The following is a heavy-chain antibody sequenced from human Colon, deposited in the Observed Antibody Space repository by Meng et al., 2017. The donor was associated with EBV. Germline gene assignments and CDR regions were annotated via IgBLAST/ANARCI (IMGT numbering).Heavy chain of an antibody. CDR3: ARWAFIDSYGFDH. CDR1: GGSNTERNW. CDR2: IYHYGGT. J-gene: IGHJ4*02. Sequence: QALLQASGPGLGNPSGILEMTCAVSGGSNTERNWWSWVRQPPGKGLEWIGEIYHYGGTNYNPSLKSRVTISVDKSKNQISLKLTSVTAADPAVYYCARWAFIDSYGFDHWGQGTLVTVSS. V-gene: IGHV4-4*02. D-gene: IGHD5-18*01.